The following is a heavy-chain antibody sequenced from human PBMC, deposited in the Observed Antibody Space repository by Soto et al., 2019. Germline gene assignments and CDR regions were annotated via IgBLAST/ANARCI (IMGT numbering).Heavy chain of an antibody. CDR2: ISAGNGNT. CDR3: ARTDVVVVAATTSFDY. Sequence: ASVKVSCKASGYTFTSYAMHWVRQAPGQRLEWMGWISAGNGNTKYSQKFQGRVTITRDTSASTAYMELSSLRSEDTAVYYCARTDVVVVAATTSFDYWGQGTLVTVSS. CDR1: GYTFTSYA. D-gene: IGHD2-15*01. J-gene: IGHJ4*02. V-gene: IGHV1-3*01.